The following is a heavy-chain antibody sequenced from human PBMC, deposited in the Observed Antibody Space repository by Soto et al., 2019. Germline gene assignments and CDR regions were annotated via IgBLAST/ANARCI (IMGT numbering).Heavy chain of an antibody. V-gene: IGHV1-2*04. J-gene: IGHJ3*02. CDR1: GYTFTANY. D-gene: IGHD1-26*01. CDR2: INTNNGGT. CDR3: ARGSFVGASGGADAFDI. Sequence: VQLVQSEADVEKPGASVTVSCKTSGYTFTANYIHWVRQAPGQGLEWMGWINTNNGGTHFAQKFQDWVTLTRDKSISTAFMELRRLKSDETAIYYCARGSFVGASGGADAFDIWGQGTMVSVSS.